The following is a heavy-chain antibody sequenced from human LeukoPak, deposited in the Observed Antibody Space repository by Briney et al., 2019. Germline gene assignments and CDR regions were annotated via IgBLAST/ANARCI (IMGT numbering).Heavy chain of an antibody. CDR2: ISDSGGST. D-gene: IGHD3-9*01. J-gene: IGHJ3*02. V-gene: IGHV3-23*01. CDR1: GFTFSSYA. CDR3: AKYYDILTGYSDDAFDI. Sequence: GGSLRLSCAASGFTFSSYAMSWVRQAPGKGLEWVSAISDSGGSTYYADSVKGRFTISRDNSKNTLYLEMNSLRAEDTAVYYCAKYYDILTGYSDDAFDIWGQGTMVTVSS.